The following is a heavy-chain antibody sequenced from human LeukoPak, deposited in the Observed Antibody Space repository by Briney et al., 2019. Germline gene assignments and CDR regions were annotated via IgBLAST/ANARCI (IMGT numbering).Heavy chain of an antibody. Sequence: ASVKVSCKASGYTFSNYAMNWVRQAPGQGLEWMGWINPNSGGTNYAQKFQGRVTMTRDTSISTAYMELSRLRSDDTAVYYCARLSSGSYVDDAFDIWGQGTMVTVSS. CDR3: ARLSSGSYVDDAFDI. D-gene: IGHD1-26*01. CDR2: INPNSGGT. CDR1: GYTFSNYA. V-gene: IGHV1-2*02. J-gene: IGHJ3*02.